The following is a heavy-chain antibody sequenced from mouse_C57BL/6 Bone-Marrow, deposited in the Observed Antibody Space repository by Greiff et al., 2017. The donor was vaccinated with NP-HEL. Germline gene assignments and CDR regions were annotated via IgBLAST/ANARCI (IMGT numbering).Heavy chain of an antibody. Sequence: VQLQQSGAELVRPGASVKLSCTASGFNIKDDYMHWVKQRPEQGLEWIGWIDPENGDTEYASKFQGKATITADTSSNTAYLQLSSLTSEDTAVYYCATVITTVVAEYYFDYWGQGTTLTVSS. D-gene: IGHD1-1*01. CDR3: ATVITTVVAEYYFDY. J-gene: IGHJ2*01. CDR2: IDPENGDT. V-gene: IGHV14-4*01. CDR1: GFNIKDDY.